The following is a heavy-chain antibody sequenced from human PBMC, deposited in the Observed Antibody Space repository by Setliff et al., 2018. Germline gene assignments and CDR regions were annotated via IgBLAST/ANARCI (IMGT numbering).Heavy chain of an antibody. CDR1: GGSIGPHY. CDR3: ARAISGWYSAHYYYMDV. V-gene: IGHV4-59*08. J-gene: IGHJ6*03. D-gene: IGHD6-19*01. Sequence: SETLSLTCTVSGGSIGPHYWSWIRQAPGKGLEWIGHIFYSDTAKYNPSLESRAAISVDSSKNQFSLKLSSVTAADTAVYYCARAISGWYSAHYYYMDVWGKGTTVTVSS. CDR2: IFYSDTA.